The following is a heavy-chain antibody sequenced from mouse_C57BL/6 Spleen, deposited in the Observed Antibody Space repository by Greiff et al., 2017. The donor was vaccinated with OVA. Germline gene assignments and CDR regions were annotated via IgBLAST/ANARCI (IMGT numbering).Heavy chain of an antibody. V-gene: IGHV1-42*01. J-gene: IGHJ1*03. CDR2: INPSTGGT. D-gene: IGHD1-1*01. Sequence: EVKLQESGPELVKPGASVKISCKASGYSFTGYYMNWVKQSPEKSLEWIGEINPSTGGTTYNQKFKAKATLTVDKSSSTAYMQLKSLTSEDSAVYYCARSYYYGSSYVHYWYFDVWGTGTTVTVSS. CDR3: ARSYYYGSSYVHYWYFDV. CDR1: GYSFTGYY.